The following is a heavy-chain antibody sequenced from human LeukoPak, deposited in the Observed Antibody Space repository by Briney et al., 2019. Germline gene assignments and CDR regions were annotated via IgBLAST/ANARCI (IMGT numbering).Heavy chain of an antibody. V-gene: IGHV3-74*01. CDR1: GFTFSSCW. CDR3: ARDLFPLGYCSSTSCAAYYYYGMDV. D-gene: IGHD2-2*01. CDR2: INSDGSST. Sequence: GGSLRLSCAASGFTFSSCWMHWVRQAPGKGLVWVSRINSDGSSTSYADSVKGRFTISRDNAKNTLYLQMNSLRAEDTAVYYCARDLFPLGYCSSTSCAAYYYYGMDVWGQGTTVTVSS. J-gene: IGHJ6*02.